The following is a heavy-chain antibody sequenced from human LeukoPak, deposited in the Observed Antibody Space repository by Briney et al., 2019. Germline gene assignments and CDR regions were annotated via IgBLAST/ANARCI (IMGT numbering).Heavy chain of an antibody. CDR1: GGSISSGGYS. Sequence: SESLSLTCAVSGGSISSGGYSWSWLRQPPGKGLEWIGYIYHSGSTYYNPSLKSRVTISVDRSKNQFSLKLSSVTAADTAVYYCARGATTMVLDYWGQGTLVTVSS. CDR3: ARGATTMVLDY. D-gene: IGHD3-10*01. J-gene: IGHJ4*02. CDR2: IYHSGST. V-gene: IGHV4-30-2*01.